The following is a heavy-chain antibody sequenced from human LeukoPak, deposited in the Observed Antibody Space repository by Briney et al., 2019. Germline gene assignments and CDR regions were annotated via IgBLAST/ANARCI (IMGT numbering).Heavy chain of an antibody. CDR2: ISWNGETK. V-gene: IGHV3-48*03. D-gene: IGHD1-1*01. Sequence: GGSLRLSCAASGFTISSYDMDCVRDAPGKGLEWVSHISWNGETKTYADSVQGRFTISRDNAKNSLYLQMKSLRAADTAIYYCARDQYGTRLDWGQGTLVTVSS. J-gene: IGHJ4*02. CDR3: ARDQYGTRLD. CDR1: GFTISSYD.